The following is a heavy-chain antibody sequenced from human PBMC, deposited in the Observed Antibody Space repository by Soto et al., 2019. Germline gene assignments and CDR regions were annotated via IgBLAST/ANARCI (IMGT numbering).Heavy chain of an antibody. J-gene: IGHJ6*03. Sequence: GGSLRLSCAASGFTFSSYWMSWVRQAPGKGLEWVANIKQDGSEKYYVDSVKGRFTISRDNAKNSLYLQMNSLRAEDTAVYYCARDNRIDFWSHGVRYYYYYMDVWGKGTTVTVSS. CDR1: GFTFSSYW. D-gene: IGHD3-3*01. CDR3: ARDNRIDFWSHGVRYYYYYMDV. V-gene: IGHV3-7*01. CDR2: IKQDGSEK.